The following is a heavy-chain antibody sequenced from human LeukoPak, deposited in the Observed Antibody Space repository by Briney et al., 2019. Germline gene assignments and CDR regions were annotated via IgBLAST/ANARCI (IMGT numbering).Heavy chain of an antibody. J-gene: IGHJ5*01. CDR1: GGSISSYY. CDR2: IYYSGST. CDR3: ARDSEGQTIDS. V-gene: IGHV4-59*01. D-gene: IGHD1-1*01. Sequence: PSETLSLTHTVSGGSISSYYWSWIRQPSGKGLEWIGYIYYSGSTNYNPSLKSRVTISVDTSKNQFSLQLSSVTAADTAVSYCARDSEGQTIDSWGQGTLVTVSS.